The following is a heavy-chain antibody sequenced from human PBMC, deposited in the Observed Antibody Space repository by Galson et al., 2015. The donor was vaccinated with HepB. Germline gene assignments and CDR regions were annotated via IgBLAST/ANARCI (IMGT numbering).Heavy chain of an antibody. D-gene: IGHD2-2*01. CDR1: GYSFTNSW. V-gene: IGHV5-51*01. CDR3: ARQERYCSSTNCHTHFDP. CDR2: IYPGDSDT. Sequence: QSGAEVKKPGESLKISCRSSGYSFTNSWIGWVRQMPGKGLEWVGIIYPGDSDTRYSPSFQGQVTISADKSISTAYLQWSSLKASDTAMYYCARQERYCSSTNCHTHFDPWGQGTLVTVSS. J-gene: IGHJ5*02.